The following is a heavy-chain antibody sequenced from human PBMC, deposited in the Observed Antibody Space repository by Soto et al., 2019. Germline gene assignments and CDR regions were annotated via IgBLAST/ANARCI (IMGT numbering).Heavy chain of an antibody. V-gene: IGHV4-39*01. CDR1: GGSISSSSYY. CDR3: ARLIKKGSGWKGPDY. D-gene: IGHD3-22*01. CDR2: IYYGGTT. Sequence: QLQLQESGPGLVKPSETLSLTCTVSGGSISSSSYYWGWIRQPPGKGLEWIGSIYYGGTTYYNPSLKSLVTISVATSKNQSSLELSSVTAADTAVYYCARLIKKGSGWKGPDYWGQGTLVTVSS. J-gene: IGHJ4*02.